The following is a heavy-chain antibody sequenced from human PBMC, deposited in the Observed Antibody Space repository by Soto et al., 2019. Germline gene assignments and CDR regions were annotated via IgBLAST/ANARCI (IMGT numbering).Heavy chain of an antibody. CDR1: GGTFSSYA. V-gene: IGHV1-69*01. CDR3: ASSPPAAIYYYSYGMDV. CDR2: IIPIFGTA. D-gene: IGHD2-2*01. J-gene: IGHJ6*02. Sequence: QVQLVQSGAEVKKPGSSVKVSCKASGGTFSSYAISWVRQAPGQGLEWMGGIIPIFGTANYAQKFQGRVTITADEATSTAYMELSSLRSEDTAVYYCASSPPAAIYYYSYGMDVGGQGTTVTVSS.